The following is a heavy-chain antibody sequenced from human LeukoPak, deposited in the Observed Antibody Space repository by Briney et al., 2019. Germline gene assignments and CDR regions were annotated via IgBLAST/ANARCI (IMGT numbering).Heavy chain of an antibody. CDR1: GFSLTTRGGG. D-gene: IGHD4-11*01. Sequence: ESGPTLVKPTQTLTLTCTFSGFSLTTRGGGVGWIRQPPGKALEWLSLIYWDDDERYSPSLKSRLTITKDTSKNQVVLTITNMDPVDTATYYCAHITTVTCADYWGQGTLVTVSS. CDR3: AHITTVTCADY. J-gene: IGHJ4*02. V-gene: IGHV2-5*02. CDR2: IYWDDDE.